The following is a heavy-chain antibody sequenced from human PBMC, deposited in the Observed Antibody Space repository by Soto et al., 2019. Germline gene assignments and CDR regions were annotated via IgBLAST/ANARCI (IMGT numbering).Heavy chain of an antibody. D-gene: IGHD5-18*01. V-gene: IGHV1-46*01. Sequence: GASVKVSCKASGYTFTSYYMHWVRQAPGQGLEWMGIINPSGGSTSYAQKFQGRVTMTRDTSTSTAYMELRSLRSDDTAVYYCARVQLWSRVTFDYWGQGNLVTVSS. CDR2: INPSGGST. CDR1: GYTFTSYY. CDR3: ARVQLWSRVTFDY. J-gene: IGHJ4*02.